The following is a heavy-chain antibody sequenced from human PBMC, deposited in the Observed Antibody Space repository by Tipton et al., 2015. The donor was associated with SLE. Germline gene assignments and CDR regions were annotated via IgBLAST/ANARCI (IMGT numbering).Heavy chain of an antibody. CDR2: IYSSGSS. CDR3: ARYYSNYARWFDP. V-gene: IGHV4-4*08. CDR1: GGSISSYY. J-gene: IGHJ5*02. Sequence: LRLSCTVSGGSISSYYWSWLRQPPGKGLEWIGYIYSSGSSNHNPSLKSRVNILVDTTKNQVSLKLSSVTAADTAVYYCARYYSNYARWFDPWGQGTLVTVSS. D-gene: IGHD4-11*01.